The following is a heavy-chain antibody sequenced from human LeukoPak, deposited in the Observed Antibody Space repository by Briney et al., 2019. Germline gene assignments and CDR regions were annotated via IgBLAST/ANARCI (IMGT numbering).Heavy chain of an antibody. D-gene: IGHD3-22*01. J-gene: IGHJ6*04. CDR1: GFTFSSYE. CDR2: ISSSGSTI. CDR3: AELGITMIRGV. Sequence: QTGGSLRLSCAASGFTFSSYEMNWVRQAPGKGLEWVSYISSSGSTIYYADSVKGRFTISRDNAKNSLYLQMKSLRAEDTAVYYCAELGITMIRGVWGKGTTVTISS. V-gene: IGHV3-48*03.